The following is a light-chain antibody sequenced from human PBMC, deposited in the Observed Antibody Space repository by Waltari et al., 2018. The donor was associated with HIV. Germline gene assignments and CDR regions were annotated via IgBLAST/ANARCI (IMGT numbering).Light chain of an antibody. CDR3: HQYGNSPFT. J-gene: IGKJ3*01. Sequence: EIVLTQSPCTLSLSPGERATLSCRASQSVNSNYLAWYQQKPGQAPRLLIYDIATRATGSPDRFGGSGSGTDFTLTISRLEPEDVAVYYCHQYGNSPFTFGLGTKVDIK. CDR1: QSVNSNY. CDR2: DIA. V-gene: IGKV3-20*01.